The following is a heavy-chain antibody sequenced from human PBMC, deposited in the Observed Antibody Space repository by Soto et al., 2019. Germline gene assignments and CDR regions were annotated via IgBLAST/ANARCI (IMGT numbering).Heavy chain of an antibody. CDR1: GYTFTSYS. CDR2: INAGNGNT. Sequence: QVQLVQSGAEVKKPGASVKVSCKASGYTFTSYSMHWVRQAPGQRLEWRGWINAGNGNTKYSQKFQGRVTITRDTSASTAYMELSSLRSEDTAVYYCTRDRVQYSSSMWMYYFRYVGQGTLVTVSS. V-gene: IGHV1-3*01. J-gene: IGHJ4*02. D-gene: IGHD6-13*01. CDR3: TRDRVQYSSSMWMYYFRY.